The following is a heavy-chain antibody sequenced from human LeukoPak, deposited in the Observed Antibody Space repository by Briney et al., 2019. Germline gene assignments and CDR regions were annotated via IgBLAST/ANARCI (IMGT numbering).Heavy chain of an antibody. V-gene: IGHV1-18*04. CDR2: ISAYNGST. CDR1: GYTFTSYG. J-gene: IGHJ4*02. CDR3: ARDPYYYGSGSPRVDTQFDY. Sequence: ASVKVSFKASGYTFTSYGISWVRQAPGQGLEWMGWISAYNGSTNYSQKLHGRVTMTTDTSTSTAYMELRSLRSDDTAVYYCARDPYYYGSGSPRVDTQFDYWGQGTLVTVSS. D-gene: IGHD3-10*01.